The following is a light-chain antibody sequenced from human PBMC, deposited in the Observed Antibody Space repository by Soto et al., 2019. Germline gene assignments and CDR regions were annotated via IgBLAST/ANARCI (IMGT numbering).Light chain of an antibody. V-gene: IGKV1-9*01. CDR3: QQLNSYTFT. Sequence: IQLTQSPSSLSASVGDRVTITCRASQGISSYLAWYQQKPGKAPKLLIYAASTLQSGVPSKFSGSGSGTDFTLTISRLQPEDFATYYCQQLNSYTFTFGPGTKVDIK. CDR2: AAS. CDR1: QGISSY. J-gene: IGKJ3*01.